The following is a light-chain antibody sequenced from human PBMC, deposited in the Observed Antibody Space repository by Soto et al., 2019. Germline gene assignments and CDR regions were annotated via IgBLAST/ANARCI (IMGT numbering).Light chain of an antibody. CDR1: SSDVGGYNY. J-gene: IGLJ7*01. CDR3: QTWGTGVGV. V-gene: IGLV2-8*01. CDR2: EVN. Sequence: QSALTQPPSASGSPGQSVAISCTGTSSDVGGYNYVSWYQQHPGKAPKLMIYEVNKRPSGVPDRFSGSKSGNTASLTVSGLQAEDEADYYCQTWGTGVGVFGGCTQLTVL.